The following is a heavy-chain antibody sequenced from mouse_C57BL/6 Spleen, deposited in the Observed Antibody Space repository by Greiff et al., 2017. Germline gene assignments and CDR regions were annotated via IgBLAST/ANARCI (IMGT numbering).Heavy chain of an antibody. J-gene: IGHJ2*01. CDR2: ISDGGSYT. V-gene: IGHV5-4*03. D-gene: IGHD3-1*01. CDR3: ARVGGTNIGNYFDY. Sequence: EVMLVESGGGLVKPGGSLKLSCAASGFTFSSYAMSWVRQTPEKRLEWVATISDGGSYTYYPDNVKGRFTISRDNAKNNLYLQMSHLKSEDTAMYYCARVGGTNIGNYFDYWGQGTTLTVSS. CDR1: GFTFSSYA.